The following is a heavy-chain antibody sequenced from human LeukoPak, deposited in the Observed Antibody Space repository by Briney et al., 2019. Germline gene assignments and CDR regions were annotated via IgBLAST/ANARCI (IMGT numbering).Heavy chain of an antibody. CDR2: MNPNSGNT. V-gene: IGHV1-8*01. J-gene: IGHJ4*02. CDR1: GYTLTELS. CDR3: ARGLREMVRGVIFYYFDY. D-gene: IGHD3-10*01. Sequence: ASVKVSCKVSGYTLTELSMHWVRQATGQGLEWMGWMNPNSGNTGYAQKFQGRVTMTRNTSISTAYMELSSLRSEDTAVYYCARGLREMVRGVIFYYFDYWGQGTLVTVSS.